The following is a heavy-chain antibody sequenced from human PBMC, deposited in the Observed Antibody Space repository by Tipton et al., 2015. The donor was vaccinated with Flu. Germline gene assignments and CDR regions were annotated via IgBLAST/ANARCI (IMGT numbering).Heavy chain of an antibody. D-gene: IGHD2-15*01. V-gene: IGHV3-30*18. J-gene: IGHJ6*02. CDR1: GFTFSSYG. CDR3: AKDLSLGYCSGGSCYSEGGYGMDV. Sequence: SLRLSCAASGFTFSSYGMHWVRQAPGKGLEWVAVISYDGSNKYYADSVKGRFTISRDNSKNTLYLQMNSLRAEDTAVYYCAKDLSLGYCSGGSCYSEGGYGMDVWGQGTTVTVSS. CDR2: ISYDGSNK.